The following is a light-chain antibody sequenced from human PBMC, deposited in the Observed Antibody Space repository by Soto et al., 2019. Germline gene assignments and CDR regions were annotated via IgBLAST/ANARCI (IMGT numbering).Light chain of an antibody. Sequence: EIVMTQSPATLSVSPGERATLSCRASQSVSSNLAWYQQKPGQAPRLLIYRAFTRATGIPARFSGSVSGKEFTLTISSMTSEDFAVYYCQQYNNWAVFGGATKVEIK. J-gene: IGKJ4*01. CDR1: QSVSSN. V-gene: IGKV3-15*01. CDR3: QQYNNWAV. CDR2: RAF.